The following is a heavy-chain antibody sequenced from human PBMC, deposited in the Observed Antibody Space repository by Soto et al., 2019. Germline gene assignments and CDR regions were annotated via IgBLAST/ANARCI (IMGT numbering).Heavy chain of an antibody. CDR2: INHSGST. V-gene: IGHV4-34*01. Sequence: SETLSLTCAVYGGSFSGYYWSWIRQPPGKGLEWIGEINHSGSTNYNPSLKSRVTISVDTSKNQFSLKLSSVTAADTAVYYCARGPGGAAAGISYYYCMVVLGQGTTVTVSS. D-gene: IGHD6-13*01. J-gene: IGHJ6*01. CDR1: GGSFSGYY. CDR3: ARGPGGAAAGISYYYCMVV.